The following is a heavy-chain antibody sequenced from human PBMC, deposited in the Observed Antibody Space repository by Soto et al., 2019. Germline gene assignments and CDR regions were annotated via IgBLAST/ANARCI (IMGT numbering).Heavy chain of an antibody. D-gene: IGHD4-4*01. CDR2: FDPEDGET. CDR1: GYTLTELS. CDR3: ATDRNYVDWFDP. Sequence: ASVKVSCKVSGYTLTELSMHWVRQAPGKGLEWMGGFDPEDGETIYAQKFQGRVTMTEDTSTDTAYMELSSLRSEDTAVYYCATDRNYVDWFDPWGQGTLVTVSS. V-gene: IGHV1-24*01. J-gene: IGHJ5*02.